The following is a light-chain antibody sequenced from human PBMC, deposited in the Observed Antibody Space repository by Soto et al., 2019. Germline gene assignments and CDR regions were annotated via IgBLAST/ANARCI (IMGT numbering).Light chain of an antibody. Sequence: DIQMTQSPSSLSASVGDRVTITCRASQSINTYLNWYQQKPGKAPKLLIYAASTSQSGVPSRFSGSGSGTDFTLTINSLQPEDFATYYCQQSYRIPRTFGQGTKMEIE. CDR3: QQSYRIPRT. J-gene: IGKJ1*01. CDR2: AAS. V-gene: IGKV1-39*01. CDR1: QSINTY.